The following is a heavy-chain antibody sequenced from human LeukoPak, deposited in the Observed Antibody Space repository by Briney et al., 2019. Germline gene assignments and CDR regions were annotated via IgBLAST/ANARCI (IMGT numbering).Heavy chain of an antibody. V-gene: IGHV3-49*04. Sequence: GGSLRLSCTGSGFTFGDYTMSWVRQAPGKGLEWVSFIRKKAYGGTTEYAASVKGRFTFSRDDSKSIASLQMNSLKTEDTAVYYCAREGYWGQGTLVTVSS. CDR3: AREGY. CDR1: GFTFGDYT. CDR2: IRKKAYGGTT. J-gene: IGHJ4*02.